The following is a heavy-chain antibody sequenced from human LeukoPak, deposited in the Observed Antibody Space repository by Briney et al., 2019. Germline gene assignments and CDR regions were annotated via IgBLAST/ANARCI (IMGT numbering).Heavy chain of an antibody. Sequence: PGGSLRLSCGASGFTFSRYAMSWVRQAPGKGLQWVSEIGGSGGAIYYADSVKGRFTISRDNSKNTLYLQMNSLRAEDTAVYYCARDPSSGWYLKGWFDPWGQGTLVTVSS. CDR2: IGGSGGAI. V-gene: IGHV3-23*01. CDR3: ARDPSSGWYLKGWFDP. D-gene: IGHD6-19*01. CDR1: GFTFSRYA. J-gene: IGHJ5*02.